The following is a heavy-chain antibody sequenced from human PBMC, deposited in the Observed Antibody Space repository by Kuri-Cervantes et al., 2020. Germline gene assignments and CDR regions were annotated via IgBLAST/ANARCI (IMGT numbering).Heavy chain of an antibody. CDR3: ARRTPTANYYYYYMDV. D-gene: IGHD4-17*01. CDR1: GGSFSGYY. V-gene: IGHV4-34*01. Sequence: SQTLSLTCAVYGGSFSGYYWSWIRQPPGKGLEWIGEINHSGSTNYNPSLKSRVTISVDTSKNQFSLKLSSVTAADTAVYYCARRTPTANYYYYYMDVWAKGTTVTVSS. J-gene: IGHJ6*03. CDR2: INHSGST.